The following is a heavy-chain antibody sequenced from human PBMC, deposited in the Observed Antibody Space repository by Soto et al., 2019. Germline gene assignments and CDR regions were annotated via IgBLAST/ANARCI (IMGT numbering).Heavy chain of an antibody. J-gene: IGHJ5*02. CDR2: IYHSGST. Sequence: LSLTCAVSGGSISSGGYSWSWIRQPPGKGLEWIGYIYHSGSTYYNPSLKSRVTISVDRSKNQFSLKLSSVTAADTAVYYCARGRITIFGVVRDWFDPWGQGTLVTVSS. CDR3: ARGRITIFGVVRDWFDP. CDR1: GGSISSGGYS. V-gene: IGHV4-30-2*01. D-gene: IGHD3-3*01.